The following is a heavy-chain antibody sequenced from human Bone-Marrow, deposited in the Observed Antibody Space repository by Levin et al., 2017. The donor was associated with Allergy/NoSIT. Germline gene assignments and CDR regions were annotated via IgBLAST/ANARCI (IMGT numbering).Heavy chain of an antibody. CDR2: INPNSGGT. V-gene: IGHV1-2*02. CDR3: ARGIMITFGGVDNFDY. Sequence: ASVKVSCKASGYTFTGYYMHWVRQAPGQGLEWMGWINPNSGGTNYAQKFQGRVTMTRDTSISTAYMELNRLRSDDTAVYYCARGIMITFGGVDNFDYWGQGTLVTVSS. D-gene: IGHD3-16*01. J-gene: IGHJ4*02. CDR1: GYTFTGYY.